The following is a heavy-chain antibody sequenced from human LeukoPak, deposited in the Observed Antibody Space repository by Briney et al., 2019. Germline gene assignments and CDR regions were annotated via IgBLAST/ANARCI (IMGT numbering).Heavy chain of an antibody. CDR2: ISGSGGST. Sequence: GGSLRLSCAASGFTFSSYAMSWVRQAPGKGLEWVSAISGSGGSTYYADSVKGRFTISRDNTKNTLYLQMNSQRAEDTAVYYCAKDYGVGYYGMDVWGQGTTVTVSS. J-gene: IGHJ6*02. CDR3: AKDYGVGYYGMDV. CDR1: GFTFSSYA. V-gene: IGHV3-23*01. D-gene: IGHD3-10*01.